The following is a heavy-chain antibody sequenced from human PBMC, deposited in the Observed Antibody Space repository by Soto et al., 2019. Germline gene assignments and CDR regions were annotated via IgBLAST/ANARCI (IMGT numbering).Heavy chain of an antibody. CDR3: AKGDWDYIAGHFDY. J-gene: IGHJ4*02. V-gene: IGHV3-23*01. CDR2: ISGTAGNT. CDR1: GFTVTSSA. D-gene: IGHD1-7*01. Sequence: GSLRLSCAASGFTVTSSAMSWVRQAPGKGLEWVSAISGTAGNTHHADSVKGRFTISRDISKNTLYLQMNSLRAEDTAVYYCAKGDWDYIAGHFDYWGQGTLVTVSS.